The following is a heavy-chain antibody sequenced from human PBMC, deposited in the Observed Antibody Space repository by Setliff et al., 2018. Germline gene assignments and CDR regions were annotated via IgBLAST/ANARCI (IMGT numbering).Heavy chain of an antibody. CDR1: GGSFSGYY. Sequence: PSETLSLTCAVYGGSFSGYYWSWIRQPPGKGLEWIGEINHSGSTNYNPSLKSRVTISVDTSKNQFSLKLSSVTAADTAVYYCAGNNAHLEWLFAWFDPWGQGTLVTVSS. CDR3: AGNNAHLEWLFAWFDP. J-gene: IGHJ5*02. D-gene: IGHD3-3*01. V-gene: IGHV4-34*01. CDR2: INHSGST.